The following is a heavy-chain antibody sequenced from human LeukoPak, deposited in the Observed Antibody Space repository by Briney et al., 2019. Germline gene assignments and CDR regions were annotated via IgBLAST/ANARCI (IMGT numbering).Heavy chain of an antibody. CDR2: IKSKTDGGTT. CDR1: GFTFSNAR. V-gene: IGHV3-15*07. Sequence: GGSLRLSCAASGFTFSNARMNWVRQAPGKGLEWVGRIKSKTDGGTTDYAAPVKGRFTISRDDSKNTLYLQMNGLKTEDTAVYYCTATKSDWLGFDPWGQGTLVTVSS. CDR3: TATKSDWLGFDP. D-gene: IGHD3-9*01. J-gene: IGHJ5*02.